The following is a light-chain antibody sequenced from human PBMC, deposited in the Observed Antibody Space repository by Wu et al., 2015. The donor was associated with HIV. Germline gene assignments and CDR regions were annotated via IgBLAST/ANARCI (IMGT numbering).Light chain of an antibody. CDR2: GAS. Sequence: EVVLTQSPGTLALSPGERATLSCRASQPVSSSHLAWYQQRPGQAPRLLIYGASSRATGILERFRGSGSGTDFTLTISRLEPEDFAVYYCQQYGSSQITFGQGTRLEIK. CDR3: QQYGSSQIT. V-gene: IGKV3-20*01. J-gene: IGKJ5*01. CDR1: QPVSSSH.